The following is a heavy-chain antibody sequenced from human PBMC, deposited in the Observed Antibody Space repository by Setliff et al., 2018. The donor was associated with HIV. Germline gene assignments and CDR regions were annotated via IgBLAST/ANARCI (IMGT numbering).Heavy chain of an antibody. D-gene: IGHD3-22*01. J-gene: IGHJ3*02. V-gene: IGHV3-9*01. CDR3: ALVGGITVPPDGFDI. CDR1: GFTFDDYA. CDR2: ITWNSGSI. Sequence: PGGSLRLSCAASGFTFDDYAMHWVRQAPGKGLEWVSGITWNSGSIAYADSVKGRFTISRDNAKNTLYLHMNSLRAEDTSVYHCALVGGITVPPDGFDIWGQGTMVTVSS.